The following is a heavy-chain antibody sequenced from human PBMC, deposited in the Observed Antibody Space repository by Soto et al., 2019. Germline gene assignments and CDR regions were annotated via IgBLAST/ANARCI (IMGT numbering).Heavy chain of an antibody. V-gene: IGHV3-7*01. Sequence: GGSLRLSCEASGFTFSTYWMTWVRQAPGKGLEWVANIKQDGSETYYVDSVKGRFTISRDKAKNSQYLQMISLRVEDTAVYYCARDQVLEYAFWSGSFKRQYFYYMDVWGKGTTVTVSS. D-gene: IGHD3-3*01. J-gene: IGHJ6*03. CDR2: IKQDGSET. CDR1: GFTFSTYW. CDR3: ARDQVLEYAFWSGSFKRQYFYYMDV.